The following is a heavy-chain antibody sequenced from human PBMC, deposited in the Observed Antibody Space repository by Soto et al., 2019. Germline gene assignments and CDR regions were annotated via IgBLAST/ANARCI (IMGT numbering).Heavy chain of an antibody. D-gene: IGHD6-13*01. V-gene: IGHV3-21*01. CDR3: ARDKAAAGVGYYYYGMDV. CDR2: ISSSTSYI. CDR1: GFTFSSYS. Sequence: GGSLRLSCAASGFTFSSYSMNWVRQAPGKGPEWVSSISSSTSYIYYADSLKGRFTISRDNAKNSLYLQMNSLRAEDTAVYYCARDKAAAGVGYYYYGMDVWGQGTTVTVSS. J-gene: IGHJ6*02.